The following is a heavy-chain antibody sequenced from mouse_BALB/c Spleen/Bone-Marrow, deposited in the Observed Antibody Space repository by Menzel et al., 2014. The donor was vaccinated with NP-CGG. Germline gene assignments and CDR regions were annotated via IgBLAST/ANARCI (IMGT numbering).Heavy chain of an antibody. D-gene: IGHD1-1*01. Sequence: EVQLQQSGAELVKPGASVKLSCTASGFNIKDTYMHWVKQRPEQGLEWIGRIDPANGNTKYDPKFQGKATITADTSSNTAYLQLSSLTSEDTAVYYCARGGSSYGRYFDVWGAGTTVTVSS. J-gene: IGHJ1*01. CDR1: GFNIKDTY. CDR3: ARGGSSYGRYFDV. CDR2: IDPANGNT. V-gene: IGHV14-3*02.